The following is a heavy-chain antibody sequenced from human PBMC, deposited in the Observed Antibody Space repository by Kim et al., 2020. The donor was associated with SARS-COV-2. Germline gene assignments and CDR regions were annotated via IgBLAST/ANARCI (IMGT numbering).Heavy chain of an antibody. D-gene: IGHD7-27*01. J-gene: IGHJ2*01. CDR1: GDSISSSNW. Sequence: SETLSLTCAVSGDSISSSNWWNWVRQPPGKGLEWIGEIYHSGSTNYNPSLKSRVTISVDKSKNQFSLKLSSVTAADTAVYYCARERGDDWYFDLWGRGTLVTVSS. V-gene: IGHV4-4*02. CDR2: IYHSGST. CDR3: ARERGDDWYFDL.